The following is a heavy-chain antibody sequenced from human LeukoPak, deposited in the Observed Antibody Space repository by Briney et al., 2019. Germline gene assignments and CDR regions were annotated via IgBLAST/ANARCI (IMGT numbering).Heavy chain of an antibody. V-gene: IGHV3-23*01. Sequence: GGSLRLSCAASEFTFSSYAMTWVRQAPGKGLEWVSAISAGSSSIFYADSVKGRFTISRDNSKNTLYLQMNSLRAEDTAVYYCARDLSGWSSYYFDYWGQGTLVTVSS. CDR2: ISAGSSSI. CDR3: ARDLSGWSSYYFDY. D-gene: IGHD6-19*01. CDR1: EFTFSSYA. J-gene: IGHJ4*02.